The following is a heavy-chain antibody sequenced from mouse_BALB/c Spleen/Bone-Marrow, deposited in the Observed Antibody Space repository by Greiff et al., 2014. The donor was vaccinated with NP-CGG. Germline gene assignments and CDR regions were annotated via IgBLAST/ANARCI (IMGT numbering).Heavy chain of an antibody. CDR2: IHYSGST. Sequence: VQLKESGPDLGKTFQSLLLTCPFTGYSITRGYSWAWVRQFSGNKMEWMGYIHYSGSTNYNPSLKSRISITRDTSKNQFFLQLNSVTTEDTATYYCARREGNHAAWFAYWGQGTLVTVSA. D-gene: IGHD2-1*01. V-gene: IGHV3-1*02. CDR3: ARREGNHAAWFAY. CDR1: GYSITRGYS. J-gene: IGHJ3*01.